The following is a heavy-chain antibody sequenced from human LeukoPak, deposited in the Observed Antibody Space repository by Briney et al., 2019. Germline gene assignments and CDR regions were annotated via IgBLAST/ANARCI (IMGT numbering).Heavy chain of an antibody. D-gene: IGHD3-3*01. CDR2: IYSGGST. V-gene: IGHV3-53*01. CDR1: GSTVSSNY. J-gene: IGHJ6*03. CDR3: ARLLRDYDFWSGYSPGYMDV. Sequence: GGSLRLSCAASGSTVSSNYMSWVRQAPGKGLEWVSVIYSGGSTYYADSVKGRFTISRDNSKNTLYLQMNSLRAEDTAVYYCARLLRDYDFWSGYSPGYMDVWGKGTTVTVSS.